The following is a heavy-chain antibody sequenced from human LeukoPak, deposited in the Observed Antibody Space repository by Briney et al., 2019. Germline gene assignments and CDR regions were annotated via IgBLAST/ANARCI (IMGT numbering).Heavy chain of an antibody. Sequence: SETLSLTCTVSGGSISSSSYYWGWIRQPPGKGLEWIGSIYYSGSTYYNPSLKSRVTISIDTSKNQCSPKLSSVTAADTAVYYCQSRYLEWLLEYWGQGTLVTVSS. V-gene: IGHV4-39*01. D-gene: IGHD3-3*01. CDR3: QSRYLEWLLEY. CDR1: GGSISSSSYY. J-gene: IGHJ4*02. CDR2: IYYSGST.